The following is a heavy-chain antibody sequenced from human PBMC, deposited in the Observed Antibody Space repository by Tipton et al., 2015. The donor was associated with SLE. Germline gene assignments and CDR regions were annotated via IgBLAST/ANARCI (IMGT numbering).Heavy chain of an antibody. V-gene: IGHV4-28*01. CDR1: SYSISNYNW. D-gene: IGHD2-15*01. J-gene: IGHJ4*02. CDR2: FYYSGAT. CDR3: ARSLGAGFCSGGNCFEPLDY. Sequence: TLSLTCAVSSYSISNYNWWGWIRQPPGKGLEWIGYFYYSGATYYNPSLQSRVTMSADTSKNQFSLKLNSVTAVDTAIYYCARSLGAGFCSGGNCFEPLDYWGQGILVTVSS.